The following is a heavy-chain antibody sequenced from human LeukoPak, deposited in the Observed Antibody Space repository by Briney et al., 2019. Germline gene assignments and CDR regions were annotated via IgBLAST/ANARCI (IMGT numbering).Heavy chain of an antibody. CDR1: GGSISSYY. Sequence: SETLSLTCTVSGGSISSYYWSWIRQPPGKGLEWIGYIYYSGSTNYNPSLKSRVTISVDTSKNQFSLKLSSVTAADTAVYYCAREFSSGPSNWFDPWRQGTLVTVSS. V-gene: IGHV4-59*01. CDR2: IYYSGST. D-gene: IGHD6-25*01. CDR3: AREFSSGPSNWFDP. J-gene: IGHJ5*02.